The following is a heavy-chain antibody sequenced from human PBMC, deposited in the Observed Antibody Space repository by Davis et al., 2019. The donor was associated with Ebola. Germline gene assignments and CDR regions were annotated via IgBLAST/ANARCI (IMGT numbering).Heavy chain of an antibody. CDR3: ARDLVVVVAANQGWYYGMDV. V-gene: IGHV3-48*02. J-gene: IGHJ6*04. CDR1: GFTFGDYA. CDR2: ISSSSSTI. D-gene: IGHD2-15*01. Sequence: GGSLRLSCAASGFTFGDYAMTWFRQAPGKGLEWVSYISSSSSTIYYADSVKGRFTISRDNAKNSLYLQMNSLRDEDTAVYYCARDLVVVVAANQGWYYGMDVWGKGTTVTVSS.